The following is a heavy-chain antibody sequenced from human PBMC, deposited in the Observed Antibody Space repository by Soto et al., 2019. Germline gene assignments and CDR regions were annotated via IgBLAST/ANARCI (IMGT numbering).Heavy chain of an antibody. Sequence: GGSLRLSCAASGFIFSSYGMHWVRQAPGKGLEWVAVISYDGSKKYYADSVKGRFTISRDSSKNTLYLQMNSLRAEDTAVYYCAKDAERVTIFGVDWYSGMDVWGQGTTVTVSS. CDR3: AKDAERVTIFGVDWYSGMDV. J-gene: IGHJ6*02. D-gene: IGHD3-3*01. CDR2: ISYDGSKK. V-gene: IGHV3-30*18. CDR1: GFIFSSYG.